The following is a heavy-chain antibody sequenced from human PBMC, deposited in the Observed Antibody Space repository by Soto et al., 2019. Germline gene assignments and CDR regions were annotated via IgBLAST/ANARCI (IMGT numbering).Heavy chain of an antibody. Sequence: EVQLVESGGGLVQPGGSLRLSCAASGFTFSSYLMSWVRQAPGKGLECVANINQDGSGKYYVDSVKGRFTISRDNAKNSLSLQMNSLRAEDTAVYYCAVQGATFDYWGQGTLVTVSS. J-gene: IGHJ4*02. CDR2: INQDGSGK. V-gene: IGHV3-7*01. CDR3: AVQGATFDY. CDR1: GFTFSSYL. D-gene: IGHD1-26*01.